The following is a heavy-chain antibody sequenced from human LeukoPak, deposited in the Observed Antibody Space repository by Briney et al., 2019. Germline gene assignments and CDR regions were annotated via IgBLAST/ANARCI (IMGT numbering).Heavy chain of an antibody. Sequence: GGSLRLSCAASGFNFTTYGTHWVRQAPGRGLEWVAVISNDGSNTYYGDSVKGRFTISRDASKNMLFLQMNSLKVEDTALYYCAKSRPKTRPGGDRDYWGQGTLVTVSS. J-gene: IGHJ4*02. CDR1: GFNFTTYG. D-gene: IGHD2-21*02. CDR2: ISNDGSNT. CDR3: AKSRPKTRPGGDRDY. V-gene: IGHV3-30*18.